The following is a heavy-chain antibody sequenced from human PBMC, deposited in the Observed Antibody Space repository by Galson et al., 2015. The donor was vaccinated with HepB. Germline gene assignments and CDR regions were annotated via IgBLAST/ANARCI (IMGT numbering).Heavy chain of an antibody. J-gene: IGHJ4*02. CDR2: IRSKAYGGTT. D-gene: IGHD2-2*01. CDR1: GFTFGDYA. V-gene: IGHV3-49*03. Sequence: SLRLSCAASGFTFGDYAMSWFRQAPGKGLEWVGFIRSKAYGGTTEYAASVKGRFTISRDDSKSIAYLQMNSLKTEDTAVYYCTRVRLGLGYCSSTSCPTIDYFDYWGQGTLVTVSS. CDR3: TRVRLGLGYCSSTSCPTIDYFDY.